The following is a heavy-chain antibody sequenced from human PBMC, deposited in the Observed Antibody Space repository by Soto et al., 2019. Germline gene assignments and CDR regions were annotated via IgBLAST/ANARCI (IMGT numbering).Heavy chain of an antibody. CDR3: ARYWIAGTLYGAFDI. CDR2: IIPMLGAT. J-gene: IGHJ3*02. V-gene: IGHV1-69*06. CDR1: GGTFSDFT. Sequence: QVQLVQSGSAVTKPGSSVKVSCKASGGTFSDFTLSWLRQAPGRGLEWMGGIIPMLGATNNAQKLQGRLTITADKSTGTVYMELNSLRFDDTAVYYCARYWIAGTLYGAFDILGQGTEVTVS. D-gene: IGHD2-21*01.